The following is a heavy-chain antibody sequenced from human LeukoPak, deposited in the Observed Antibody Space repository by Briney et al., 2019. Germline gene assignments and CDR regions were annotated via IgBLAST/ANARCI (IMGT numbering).Heavy chain of an antibody. D-gene: IGHD3-10*02. J-gene: IGHJ6*04. V-gene: IGHV3-53*01. CDR2: VYNDGRT. Sequence: GGSLRLSCAASGFTVSNKYMTWVRQAPGKGLEWVSLVYNDGRTYYADSVKGRCTISRDNTKNSLYLQMNSLRAEDTAVYYCAELGITMIGGVWGKGTTVTISS. CDR3: AELGITMIGGV. CDR1: GFTVSNKY.